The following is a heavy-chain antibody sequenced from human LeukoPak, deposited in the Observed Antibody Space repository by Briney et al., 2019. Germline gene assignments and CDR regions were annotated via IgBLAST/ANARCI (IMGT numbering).Heavy chain of an antibody. D-gene: IGHD3-10*01. V-gene: IGHV3-23*01. CDR3: ASGTYRLGDY. CDR1: GFSFSTYA. J-gene: IGHJ4*02. Sequence: PGGSQRLSCAASGFSFSTYAMSWVRQAPGKGLEWVSGISGSGVDTHYAGSVKGRFRISRDNSKNTLYLQLSNLRADDTAVYYCASGTYRLGDYWGLGTLVTVSS. CDR2: ISGSGVDT.